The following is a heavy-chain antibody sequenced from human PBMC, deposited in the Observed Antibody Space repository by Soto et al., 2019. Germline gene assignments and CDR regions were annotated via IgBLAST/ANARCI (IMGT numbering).Heavy chain of an antibody. D-gene: IGHD6-13*01. Sequence: GGSLRLSCAASGFTFSDYYMSWIRQAPGKGLEWVSYISSSSSYTNYADSVKGRFTISRDNAKNSLYLQMNSLRAEDTAVYYCARDPTGGYSSSWYDYWGQGTLVTVSS. J-gene: IGHJ4*02. CDR3: ARDPTGGYSSSWYDY. V-gene: IGHV3-11*06. CDR2: ISSSSSYT. CDR1: GFTFSDYY.